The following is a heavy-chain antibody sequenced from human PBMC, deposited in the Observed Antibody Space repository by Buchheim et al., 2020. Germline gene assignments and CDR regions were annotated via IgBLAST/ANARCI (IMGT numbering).Heavy chain of an antibody. J-gene: IGHJ6*03. Sequence: EVRLLESGGGLVQPGGSVRLSCAASGFTFSSYAMSWVRQAPGKGLEWVSTISGRGDTKYYADSVKGRFTVSRDNSKNTLSLRMDSLRAEDTAMYYCARVTWGKSAYYYNYMDVWGKGTT. CDR1: GFTFSSYA. D-gene: IGHD3-16*01. CDR2: ISGRGDTK. V-gene: IGHV3-23*01. CDR3: ARVTWGKSAYYYNYMDV.